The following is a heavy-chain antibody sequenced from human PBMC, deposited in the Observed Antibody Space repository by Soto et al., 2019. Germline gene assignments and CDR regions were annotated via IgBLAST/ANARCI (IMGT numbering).Heavy chain of an antibody. CDR2: ISSSSSTI. Sequence: EVQLVESGGGLVQPGGSLRLSCAASGFTFSSYSMNWVRQAPGKGLEWVSYISSSSSTIYYADSVKGRVTISRDNAKNSLYLQMNSLRDEDTAVYYCARDATYYDFWSGYYGSYCYYYGMDVWGQGTTVTVSS. CDR1: GFTFSSYS. D-gene: IGHD3-3*01. V-gene: IGHV3-48*02. J-gene: IGHJ6*02. CDR3: ARDATYYDFWSGYYGSYCYYYGMDV.